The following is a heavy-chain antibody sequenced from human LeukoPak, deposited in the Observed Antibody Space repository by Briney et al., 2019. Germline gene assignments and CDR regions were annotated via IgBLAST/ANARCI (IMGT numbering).Heavy chain of an antibody. D-gene: IGHD3-3*01. CDR3: AKDWSGGYYYYGMDV. CDR1: GFTFDDYG. V-gene: IGHV3-9*01. CDR2: ISWNSGSI. J-gene: IGHJ6*02. Sequence: GRFLRLSCAASGFTFDDYGMHWVRQAPGKGLEWVSGISWNSGSIGYADSVKGRFTISRDNAKNSLYLQRNSLRAEDTALYYCAKDWSGGYYYYGMDVWGQGTTVTVSS.